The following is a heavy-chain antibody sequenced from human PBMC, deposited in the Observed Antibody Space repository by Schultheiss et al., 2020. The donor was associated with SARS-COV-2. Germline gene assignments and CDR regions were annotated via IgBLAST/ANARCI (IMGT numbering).Heavy chain of an antibody. CDR1: GFTFSSYA. CDR3: ASYYDSSGYYGMDV. Sequence: GGSLRLSCAASGFTFSSYAMSWVRQAPGKGLEWVSAISGSGGSTYYADSVKGRFTISRDNSKNTLYLQMNSLRAEDTAVYYCASYYDSSGYYGMDVWGQGTTVTVSS. V-gene: IGHV3-23*01. CDR2: ISGSGGST. D-gene: IGHD3-22*01. J-gene: IGHJ6*02.